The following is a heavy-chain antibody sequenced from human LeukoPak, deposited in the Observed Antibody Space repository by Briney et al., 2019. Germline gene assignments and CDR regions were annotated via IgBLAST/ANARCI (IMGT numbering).Heavy chain of an antibody. CDR3: AIGHSGSYYYFDY. CDR2: ISSSSSYT. V-gene: IGHV3-21*01. D-gene: IGHD1-26*01. Sequence: PGGSLRLSCAASGFTFSSYSMNWVRQAPGKGLEWVSSISSSSSYTYYADSVKGRFTISRDNAKNSLYLQMNSLRAEDTAVYYCAIGHSGSYYYFDYWGQGTLVTVSS. CDR1: GFTFSSYS. J-gene: IGHJ4*02.